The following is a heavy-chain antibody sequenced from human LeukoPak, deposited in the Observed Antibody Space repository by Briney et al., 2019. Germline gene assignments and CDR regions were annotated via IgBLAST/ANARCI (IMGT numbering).Heavy chain of an antibody. CDR2: ISGSGGST. D-gene: IGHD5-12*01. Sequence: GGSLRLSCAASGFTFSSYAMSWVRQAPGKGLEWVSAISGSGGSTYYADSVKGRFTISRDNSKNTLYLQMNSLRTEDTAVYYCARSEVDIVATVCFDYWGQGTLVTVSS. V-gene: IGHV3-23*01. CDR3: ARSEVDIVATVCFDY. J-gene: IGHJ4*02. CDR1: GFTFSSYA.